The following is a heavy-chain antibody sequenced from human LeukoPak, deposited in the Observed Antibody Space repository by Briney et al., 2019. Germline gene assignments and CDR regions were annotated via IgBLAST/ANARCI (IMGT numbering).Heavy chain of an antibody. CDR2: IYTSGST. J-gene: IGHJ4*02. CDR1: GGSISSYY. Sequence: PSETLSLTCTVPGGSISSYYWSWIRQPAGKGLEWIGRIYTSGSTNYNPSLKSRVTMSVDTSKNQFSLKLSSVTAADTAVYYCARDQVAVAGTMGFDYWGQGTLVTVSS. CDR3: ARDQVAVAGTMGFDY. V-gene: IGHV4-4*07. D-gene: IGHD6-19*01.